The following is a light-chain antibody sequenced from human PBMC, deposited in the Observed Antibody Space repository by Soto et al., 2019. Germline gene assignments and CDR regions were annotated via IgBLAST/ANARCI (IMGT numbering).Light chain of an antibody. CDR2: AAS. CDR1: QGISNF. V-gene: IGKV1-27*01. CDR3: QKYNSVIT. J-gene: IGKJ5*01. Sequence: DIQMTQSPSSLSASVGDRVTITCRASQGISNFLAWYQQKPGKVPKLLIYAASTLQSGVPSRFTGSGSGTDFTLTISSLQPEDGATYYCQKYNSVITFGQGTRLEIK.